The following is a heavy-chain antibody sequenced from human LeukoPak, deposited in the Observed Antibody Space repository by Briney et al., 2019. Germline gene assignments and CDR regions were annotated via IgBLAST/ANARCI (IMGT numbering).Heavy chain of an antibody. CDR2: ISGGDGST. Sequence: PGGSLRLSCAASGLTVSRNYMSWVRQAPGKGLEWVSTISGGDGSTYYAVSVKGRFTISRDNSKNTVYLQMNSLRAEDTAVYYCAKSGLNRFDYWGQGTLVTVSS. CDR1: GLTVSRNY. D-gene: IGHD2-15*01. CDR3: AKSGLNRFDY. V-gene: IGHV3-23*01. J-gene: IGHJ4*02.